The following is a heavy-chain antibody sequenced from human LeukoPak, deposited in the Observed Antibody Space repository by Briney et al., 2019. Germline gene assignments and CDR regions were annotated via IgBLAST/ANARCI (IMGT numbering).Heavy chain of an antibody. J-gene: IGHJ6*02. CDR3: ARQVLIVGGRYGMDV. CDR2: INPSGGST. CDR1: GYTFTSYY. D-gene: IGHD3-22*01. Sequence: GASVKVSCKASGYTFTSYYMHWVRQAPGQGLEWMGIINPSGGSTSYAQKFQGRVTMTRDTSTSTVYMELSSLRSDDTAVYYCARQVLIVGGRYGMDVWGQGTTVTVSS. V-gene: IGHV1-46*01.